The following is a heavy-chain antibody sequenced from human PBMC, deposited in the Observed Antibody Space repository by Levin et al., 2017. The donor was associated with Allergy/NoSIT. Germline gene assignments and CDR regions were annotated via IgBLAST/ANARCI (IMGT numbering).Heavy chain of an antibody. V-gene: IGHV3-48*02. D-gene: IGHD6-6*01. CDR1: GFTFSSSS. J-gene: IGHJ4*02. CDR2: ISSSSSTI. Sequence: LSLTCAASGFTFSSSSMNWVRQAPGKGLEWVSYISSSSSTIYYADSVKGRFTISRDNAKNSLYLQMNSLRDEDTAVYYCAREHSSSSGRTFDYWGQGTLVTVSS. CDR3: AREHSSSSGRTFDY.